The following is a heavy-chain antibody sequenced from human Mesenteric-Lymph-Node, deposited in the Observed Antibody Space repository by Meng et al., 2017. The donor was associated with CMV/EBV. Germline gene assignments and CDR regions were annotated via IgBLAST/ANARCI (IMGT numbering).Heavy chain of an antibody. D-gene: IGHD3-22*01. Sequence: ASVKVSCKASGYTFTSYDINWVRQATGQGLEWMGWMNPNSGSTNYAQKFQGRVTMTRDTSISTAYMELSRLRSDDTAMYYCAKAQSLYPYYDDSGPDYWGQGTLVTVSS. J-gene: IGHJ4*02. CDR3: AKAQSLYPYYDDSGPDY. V-gene: IGHV1-2*02. CDR1: GYTFTSYD. CDR2: MNPNSGST.